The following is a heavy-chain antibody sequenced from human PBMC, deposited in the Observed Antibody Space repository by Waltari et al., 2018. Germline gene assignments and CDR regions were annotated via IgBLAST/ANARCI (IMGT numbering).Heavy chain of an antibody. CDR2: IYTSGST. J-gene: IGHJ5*02. CDR3: ARPIWRTSWKMGEFDP. V-gene: IGHV4-4*07. CDR1: GGSISGSS. D-gene: IGHD2-2*01. Sequence: QVQLQESSPGLVKPSETLSLTCTVSGGSISGSSWSWIRQPAGKELEWIGRIYTSGSTNYNPSLKNRVTMSIDTSKNQFSLKVTSVTAADTAVYYCARPIWRTSWKMGEFDPWGQGTLVTVSS.